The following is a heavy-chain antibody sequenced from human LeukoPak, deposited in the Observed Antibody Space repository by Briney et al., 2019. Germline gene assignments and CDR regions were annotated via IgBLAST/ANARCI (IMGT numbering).Heavy chain of an antibody. CDR1: GFTFSSYA. CDR3: ARDGGPLGMDV. CDR2: IWYDGSNK. D-gene: IGHD2-15*01. Sequence: PGGSLRLSCAASGFTFSSYAMSWVRQAPGKGLEWVAVIWYDGSNKYYADSVKGRFTISRDNSKNTLYLQMNSLRAEDTAVYYCARDGGPLGMDVWGQGTTVTVSS. V-gene: IGHV3-33*08. J-gene: IGHJ6*02.